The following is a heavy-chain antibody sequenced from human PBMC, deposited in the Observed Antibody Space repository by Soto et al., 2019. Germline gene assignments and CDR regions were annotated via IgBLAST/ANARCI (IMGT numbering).Heavy chain of an antibody. CDR1: GFSFSNYA. J-gene: IGHJ2*01. V-gene: IGHV3-30-3*01. Sequence: QVQLVESGGGGVQPGRSLRLSCAASGFSFSNYAMHWVRQAPGTGLEWVALIAYDGSNKYYADSVKGRFTISRDNSKNTLYLQMNSLRAEDTAVYYCARPLTWDGWYFDLWVRGTLVTVSS. CDR2: IAYDGSNK. CDR3: ARPLTWDGWYFDL. D-gene: IGHD1-26*01.